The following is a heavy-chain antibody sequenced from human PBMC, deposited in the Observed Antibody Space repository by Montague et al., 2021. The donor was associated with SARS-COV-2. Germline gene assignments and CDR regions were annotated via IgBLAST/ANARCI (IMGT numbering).Heavy chain of an antibody. V-gene: IGHV4-59*01. J-gene: IGHJ5*02. CDR2: ST. Sequence: STNSNPSLDSRVTISVDTSQNQFSLKLRSMTAADTAVYYCAREGLNNWFDPWGQGTLVIVAS. CDR3: AREGLNNWFDP.